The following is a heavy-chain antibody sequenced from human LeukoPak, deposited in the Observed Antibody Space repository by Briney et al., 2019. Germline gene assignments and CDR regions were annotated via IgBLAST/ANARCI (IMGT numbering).Heavy chain of an antibody. Sequence: SETLSLTCAVYGGSFSAYYWSWIRQPPGKGLEWIGEINHSGSTNYNPSLKSRVAISVDTSRNQFSLRLSSVTAADTAVHYCARGQRITMTDWGQGTLVTVSS. CDR1: GGSFSAYY. J-gene: IGHJ4*02. V-gene: IGHV4-34*01. CDR2: INHSGST. CDR3: ARGQRITMTD. D-gene: IGHD3-22*01.